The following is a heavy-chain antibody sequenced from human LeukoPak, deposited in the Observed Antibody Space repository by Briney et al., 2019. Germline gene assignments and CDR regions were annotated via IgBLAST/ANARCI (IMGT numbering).Heavy chain of an antibody. CDR1: GGSISSYY. Sequence: PPETLSLTCTVSGGSISSYYWSWIRQPPGKGLEWIGYIYYGGSTNYNPSLKSRVTISVDTSKNQYSLKLSSVTAADTAVYYCTTVRYDSSGYYSYFDYWGQGTLVTVSS. D-gene: IGHD3-22*01. V-gene: IGHV4-59*01. CDR3: TTVRYDSSGYYSYFDY. CDR2: IYYGGST. J-gene: IGHJ4*02.